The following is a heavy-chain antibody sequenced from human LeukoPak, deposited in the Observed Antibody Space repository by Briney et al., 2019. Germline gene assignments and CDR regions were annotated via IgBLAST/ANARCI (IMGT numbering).Heavy chain of an antibody. D-gene: IGHD2-2*01. CDR1: GGSISSSSYY. J-gene: IGHJ6*02. V-gene: IGHV4-39*01. CDR3: ARQGIVGVPAAILKFDGMDV. Sequence: PSETRSLTCTVSGGSISSSSYYWGWIRQPPGKGLEGFGSIYYSGSTYYNPSLKSRVTISVDTSKNQFSLELSAVTAAHTAVYYCARQGIVGVPAAILKFDGMDVWGQGTTVTVSS. CDR2: IYYSGST.